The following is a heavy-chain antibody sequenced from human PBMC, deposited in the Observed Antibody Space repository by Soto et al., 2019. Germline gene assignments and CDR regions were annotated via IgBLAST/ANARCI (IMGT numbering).Heavy chain of an antibody. CDR2: VHFSGST. J-gene: IGHJ5*02. CDR3: ARWPNWSDP. Sequence: SETLSLTCDVSGVSISENHWSWIRQAPGKGLEWVGYVHFSGSTTYNPSLAPRLTISFDMSKSQVYLQLTSVTAADTAVYYCARWPNWSDPWGQGTLVTVSS. CDR1: GVSISENH. V-gene: IGHV4-59*01.